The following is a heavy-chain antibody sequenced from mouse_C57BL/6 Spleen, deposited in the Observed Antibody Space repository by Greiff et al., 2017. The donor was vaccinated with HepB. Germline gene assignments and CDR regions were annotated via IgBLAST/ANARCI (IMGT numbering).Heavy chain of an antibody. Sequence: QVQLQQPGAELVKPGASVKMSCKASGYTFTSYWITWVKQRPGQGLEWIGDIYPGSGSTNYNEKFKSKATLTVDTSSSTAYMQLSSLTSEDSAVYDCARKNNYYGSSPYYFDYWGQGTTLTVSS. J-gene: IGHJ2*01. CDR1: GYTFTSYW. CDR2: IYPGSGST. V-gene: IGHV1-55*01. D-gene: IGHD1-1*01. CDR3: ARKNNYYGSSPYYFDY.